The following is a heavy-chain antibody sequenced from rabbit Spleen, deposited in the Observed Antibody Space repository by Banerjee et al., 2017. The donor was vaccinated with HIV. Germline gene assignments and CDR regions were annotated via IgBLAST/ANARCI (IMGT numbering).Heavy chain of an antibody. CDR1: GFSFSSGYD. CDR3: ARDTGSSFSSYGMDL. D-gene: IGHD8-1*01. CDR2: FGAGSSSGA. V-gene: IGHV1S45*01. J-gene: IGHJ6*01. Sequence: QEQLVESGGGLVQPEGSLTLTCTAAGFSFSSGYDICWVRQAPGKGLEWIACFGAGSSSGAYYASWAKGRFTISKTSSTTVTLQMTSLTVADTATYFCARDTGSSFSSYGMDLWGQGTLVTVS.